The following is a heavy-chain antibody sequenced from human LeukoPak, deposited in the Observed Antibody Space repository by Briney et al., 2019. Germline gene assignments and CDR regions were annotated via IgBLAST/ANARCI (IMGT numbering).Heavy chain of an antibody. V-gene: IGHV3-30-3*01. D-gene: IGHD3-22*01. Sequence: GGSLRLSCAASGFTFSSYAMHWVRQAPGKGLEWVAVISYDGSNKYYADSVKGRFTISRDNSKNTLYLQMNSLRAEDTAVYYCARDPASYYYDSSGYPKLDYWGQGTLVTVSS. CDR2: ISYDGSNK. CDR3: ARDPASYYYDSSGYPKLDY. CDR1: GFTFSSYA. J-gene: IGHJ4*02.